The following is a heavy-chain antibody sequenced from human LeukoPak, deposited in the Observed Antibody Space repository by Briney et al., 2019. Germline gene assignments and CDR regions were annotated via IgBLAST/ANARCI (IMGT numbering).Heavy chain of an antibody. CDR3: AKAEGVGATDYYFDY. CDR2: ITGSGGTT. D-gene: IGHD1-26*01. V-gene: IGHV3-23*01. J-gene: IGHJ4*02. CDR1: GFTFSSYA. Sequence: GGSLRLSCAASGFTFSSYAMSWVRQAPGKGLEWVSTITGSGGTTYYADSVKGRFTISRDNSKNTLYLQMNSLRAEDTAVYYCAKAEGVGATDYYFDYWGQGTLVTVSS.